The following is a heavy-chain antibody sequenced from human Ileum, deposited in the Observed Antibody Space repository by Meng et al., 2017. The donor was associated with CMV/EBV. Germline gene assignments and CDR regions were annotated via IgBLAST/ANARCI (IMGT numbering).Heavy chain of an antibody. CDR1: GFRFSSYA. D-gene: IGHD5-12*01. J-gene: IGHJ6*02. CDR3: AKGGYNDYGSYYYGMDV. CDR2: ICDSRDRT. Sequence: GESLKISCAASGFRFSSYAMSWVRQAPGEALEWVSAICDSRDRTYYADSVKGRFTISRDNSKNSLYLNMHSLRAEDMAVYYCAKGGYNDYGSYYYGMDVWGQGTTVTVSS. V-gene: IGHV3-23*01.